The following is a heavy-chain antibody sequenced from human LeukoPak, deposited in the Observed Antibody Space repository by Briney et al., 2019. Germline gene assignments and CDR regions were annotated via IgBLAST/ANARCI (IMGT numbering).Heavy chain of an antibody. Sequence: PGGSLRLSCAASGFTFSTFDMSWVRQAPGKRLQWVSTISGAGGTTLFADSVKGRFSISRDNSNNKVFLQMNSLRVEDTAVYYCAKASDFDSSGFPIDVFDFWGQGLLVSVAS. CDR2: ISGAGGTT. CDR3: AKASDFDSSGFPIDVFDF. J-gene: IGHJ4*02. CDR1: GFTFSTFD. D-gene: IGHD3-22*01. V-gene: IGHV3-23*01.